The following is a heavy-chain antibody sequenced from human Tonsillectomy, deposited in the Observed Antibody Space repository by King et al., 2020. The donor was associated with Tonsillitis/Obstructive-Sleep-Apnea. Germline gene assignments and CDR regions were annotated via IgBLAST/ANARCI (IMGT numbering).Heavy chain of an antibody. V-gene: IGHV4-39*01. D-gene: IGHD3-3*01. CDR2: IYYSGSS. CDR3: ARHQEDTYYDFWSGYYNYYYYYMDV. Sequence: QLQESGPGLVKPSETLSLTCTVSGGSISSSSYYWGWIRQPPGKGLEWIGSIYYSGSSYYNPSLKSRVTISVDTSKNLFSLTLSSVTAADTAVYYCARHQEDTYYDFWSGYYNYYYYYMDVWGKGTTVTVSS. J-gene: IGHJ6*03. CDR1: GGSISSSSYY.